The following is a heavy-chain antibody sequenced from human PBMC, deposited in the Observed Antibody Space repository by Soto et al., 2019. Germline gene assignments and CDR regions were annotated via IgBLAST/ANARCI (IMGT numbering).Heavy chain of an antibody. V-gene: IGHV1-18*01. Sequence: GASVKVSCKASGYTFTSYSISWVRQAPGQGLEWMGWMSTHNGNTNYAQNLQGRVTITRDMSTSTAYMELSSLRSEDTAVYYCAAGDKVYDFWSGYYAGMDVWGQGTTVTVSS. D-gene: IGHD3-3*01. J-gene: IGHJ6*02. CDR1: GYTFTSYS. CDR2: MSTHNGNT. CDR3: AAGDKVYDFWSGYYAGMDV.